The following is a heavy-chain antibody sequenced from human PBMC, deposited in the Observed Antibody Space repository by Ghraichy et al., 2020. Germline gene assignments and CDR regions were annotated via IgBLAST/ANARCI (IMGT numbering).Heavy chain of an antibody. V-gene: IGHV1-69*13. Sequence: SVKVSCKASGGTFSSYAISWVRQAPGQGPEWMGGIIPMFGTANYAQKFQGRVTITADESTSTSYMELSSLRSEDTAVYYCAKDQGYYYGAGRTYYYYGMDVWGQGTTVTVSS. CDR1: GGTFSSYA. CDR3: AKDQGYYYGAGRTYYYYGMDV. D-gene: IGHD3-10*01. CDR2: IIPMFGTA. J-gene: IGHJ6*02.